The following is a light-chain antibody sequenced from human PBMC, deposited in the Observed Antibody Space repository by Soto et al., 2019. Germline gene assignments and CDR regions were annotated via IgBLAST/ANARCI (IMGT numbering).Light chain of an antibody. CDR1: SSDVGGYNY. CDR2: DVS. CDR3: SSYTSSYPLV. J-gene: IGLJ2*01. V-gene: IGLV2-14*01. Sequence: QSALTQPASVSGSPGQSITISCTGTSSDVGGYNYVSWYQQHPGKAPKLMIYDVSNRPSGVSNRFSGSKSGNTASLTISGLQAEDEADYYCSSYTSSYPLVFGGGTKVTVL.